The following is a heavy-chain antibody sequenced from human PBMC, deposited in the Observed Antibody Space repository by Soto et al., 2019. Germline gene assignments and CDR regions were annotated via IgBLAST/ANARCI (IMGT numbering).Heavy chain of an antibody. CDR2: ISGSGGST. J-gene: IGHJ6*03. V-gene: IGHV3-23*01. CDR3: AKTRVQLERRAYYYYMDV. Sequence: GGSLRLSCAASGFTFSSYAMSWVRQAPGKGLEWVSGISGSGGSTYYADSVKGRFTISRDNSKNTLYLQMNSLRAEDTAVYYCAKTRVQLERRAYYYYMDVWGKGTTVTVSS. CDR1: GFTFSSYA. D-gene: IGHD1-1*01.